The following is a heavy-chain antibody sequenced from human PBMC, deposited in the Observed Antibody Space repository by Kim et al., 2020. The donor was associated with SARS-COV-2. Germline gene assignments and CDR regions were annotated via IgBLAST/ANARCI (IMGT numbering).Heavy chain of an antibody. D-gene: IGHD3-9*01. Sequence: QGRVTITADESTSTAYLELSSLRSEDTAVYYCARSGGRNFDWLLSNWFDPWGQGTLVTVSS. V-gene: IGHV1-69*01. J-gene: IGHJ5*02. CDR3: ARSGGRNFDWLLSNWFDP.